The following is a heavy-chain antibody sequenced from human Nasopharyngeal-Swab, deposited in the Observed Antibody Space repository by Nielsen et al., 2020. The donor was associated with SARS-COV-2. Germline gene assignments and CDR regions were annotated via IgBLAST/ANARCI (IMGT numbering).Heavy chain of an antibody. J-gene: IGHJ5*02. CDR3: AKIEWKSVHWFDR. CDR2: IHNSAST. Sequence: SETLSLTCTVSGGSVSNYYWSWIRQPPGKGLDWIAYIHNSASTSYNPPLKSRLTVSVDTSKNQLSLKLNSVTAADTDVYCCAKIEWKSVHWFDRWGQGTLVTVSS. V-gene: IGHV4-59*08. D-gene: IGHD5-12*01. CDR1: GGSVSNYY.